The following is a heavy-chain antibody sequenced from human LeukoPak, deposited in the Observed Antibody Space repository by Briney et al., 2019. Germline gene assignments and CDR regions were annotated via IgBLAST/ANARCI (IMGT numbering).Heavy chain of an antibody. CDR1: GFTFDDYA. CDR2: ISWNSGSI. J-gene: IGHJ3*02. D-gene: IGHD2-8*01. Sequence: GGSLRLSCAASGFTFDDYAMHWVRQAPGKGLEWVSGISWNSGSIGYADSVKSRCTISIDNAKNSLYLQMKSLRAEDTALFYCARVRSHFHTSGDHRGAFDIWGQGTMVTVSS. V-gene: IGHV3-9*01. CDR3: ARVRSHFHTSGDHRGAFDI.